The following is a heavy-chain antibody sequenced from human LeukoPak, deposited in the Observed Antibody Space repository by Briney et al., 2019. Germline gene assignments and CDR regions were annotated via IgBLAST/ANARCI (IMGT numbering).Heavy chain of an antibody. J-gene: IGHJ3*02. D-gene: IGHD6-19*01. V-gene: IGHV4-59*12. Sequence: SETLSLTCTVSGGSISSYYWSWIRQPPGKGLEWIGYIYYSGSTYYNPSLKSRVTISVDTSKNQFSLKLSSVTAADTAVYYCASGYPGIAVAGRIAWHDAFDIWGQGTMVTVSS. CDR1: GGSISSYY. CDR2: IYYSGST. CDR3: ASGYPGIAVAGRIAWHDAFDI.